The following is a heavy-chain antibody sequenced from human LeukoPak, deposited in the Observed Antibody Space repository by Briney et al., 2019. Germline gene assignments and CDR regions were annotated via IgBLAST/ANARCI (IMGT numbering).Heavy chain of an antibody. D-gene: IGHD3-10*01. CDR1: GFTFSSYW. V-gene: IGHV3-7*01. CDR3: ARKGSGVLLWFGELLLGAFDI. J-gene: IGHJ3*02. Sequence: GGSLRLSCAASGFTFSSYWMGWVRQAPGKGLEWEANIKQDGSEKYYVDSVKGRFTISRDNAKNSLYLQMNSLRAEDTAVYYCARKGSGVLLWFGELLLGAFDIWGQGTMVTVSS. CDR2: IKQDGSEK.